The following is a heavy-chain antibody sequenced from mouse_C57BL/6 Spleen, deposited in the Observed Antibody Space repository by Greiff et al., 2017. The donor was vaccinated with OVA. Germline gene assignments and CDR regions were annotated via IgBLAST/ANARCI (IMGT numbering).Heavy chain of an antibody. CDR2: ISSGSSTI. CDR1: GFTFSDYG. CDR3: ARITTDYAMDY. D-gene: IGHD1-1*01. Sequence: EVKLVESGGGLVKPGGSLKLSCAASGFTFSDYGMHWVRQAPEKGLEWVAYISSGSSTIYYADTVKGRFTISRDTAKNTLFLHMTSLTSEDTAMYYCARITTDYAMDYWGQGTSVTVSS. V-gene: IGHV5-17*01. J-gene: IGHJ4*01.